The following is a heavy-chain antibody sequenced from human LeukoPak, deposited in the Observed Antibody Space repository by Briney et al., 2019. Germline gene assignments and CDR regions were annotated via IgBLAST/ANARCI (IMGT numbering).Heavy chain of an antibody. CDR2: INPSGGST. J-gene: IGHJ4*02. V-gene: IGHV1-46*01. CDR1: GYTFTSYY. CDR3: ARDGGEYSSLYYFDY. Sequence: ASVKVSCKASGYTFTSYYMHWVRQAPGQGLEWMGIINPSGGSTSYAQKFQGRVTMTRDMSTSTVYMELSSLRSEDTAVYYCARDGGEYSSLYYFDYWGQGTLVTVSS. D-gene: IGHD6-6*01.